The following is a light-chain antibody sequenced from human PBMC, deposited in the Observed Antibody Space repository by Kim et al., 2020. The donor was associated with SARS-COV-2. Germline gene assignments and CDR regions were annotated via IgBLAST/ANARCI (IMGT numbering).Light chain of an antibody. J-gene: IGKJ1*01. Sequence: SASVGDRVTITCRASQSISSWLAWYQQKPGKAPKILIYDASSLENGVPSRFSGSGSGTDFTLTISSLQPDDFATYYCQQYHTYPAFGQGTKVDIK. CDR1: QSISSW. V-gene: IGKV1-5*01. CDR2: DAS. CDR3: QQYHTYPA.